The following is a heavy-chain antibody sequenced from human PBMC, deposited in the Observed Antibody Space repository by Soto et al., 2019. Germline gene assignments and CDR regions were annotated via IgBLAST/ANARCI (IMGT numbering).Heavy chain of an antibody. V-gene: IGHV1-69*06. J-gene: IGHJ4*02. Sequence: QVQLVQSGAEVKKPGSSVKVSCKASGGTFSSYAISWVRQAPGQGLEWMGGIIPIFGTANYAQKFQGRVTITADKSTSKAYMELSSLRSEDTAVYYCARAQGGKTYCGGDCYSGGFDYWGQGTLVTVSS. D-gene: IGHD2-21*02. CDR1: GGTFSSYA. CDR3: ARAQGGKTYCGGDCYSGGFDY. CDR2: IIPIFGTA.